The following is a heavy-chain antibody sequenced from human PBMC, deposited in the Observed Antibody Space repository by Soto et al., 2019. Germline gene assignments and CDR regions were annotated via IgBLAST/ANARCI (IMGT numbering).Heavy chain of an antibody. V-gene: IGHV3-73*01. CDR2: IRSKGNNYAR. Sequence: EVHLVESGGGLVQPGGSLKLSCAASGFRFSDSAMHWVRQASGKGLEWVGRIRSKGNNYARGYAASVQGRCTISRDDSKNTAYLQMSSLKAEDTAVYYCTGKSYTLNVDYWGRGTQVTVSS. D-gene: IGHD3-16*01. CDR1: GFRFSDSA. J-gene: IGHJ4*02. CDR3: TGKSYTLNVDY.